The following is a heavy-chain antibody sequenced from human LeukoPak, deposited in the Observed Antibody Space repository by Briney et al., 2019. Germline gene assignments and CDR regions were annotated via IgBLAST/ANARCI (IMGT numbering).Heavy chain of an antibody. CDR3: ATTGAHSSGWYLY. D-gene: IGHD6-19*01. CDR2: INPNSGGT. Sequence: GASVKVSCKASGYTFTGYYMLWVRQAPGQGLEWMVWINPNSGGTNYAKKLQGRVTMTRDTSISTAYMELSRLRSDDTAVYYCATTGAHSSGWYLYWGQGTLVTVSS. V-gene: IGHV1-2*02. CDR1: GYTFTGYY. J-gene: IGHJ4*02.